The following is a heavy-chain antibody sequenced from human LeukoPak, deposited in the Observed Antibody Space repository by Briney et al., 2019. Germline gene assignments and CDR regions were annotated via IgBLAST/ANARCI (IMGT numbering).Heavy chain of an antibody. V-gene: IGHV1-2*06. D-gene: IGHD3-10*01. CDR2: INPDSGGT. J-gene: IGHJ5*02. CDR3: AREPATMVRGVLLGRFDP. Sequence: ASVRVSCKASGYTFTGYFMHWVRQAPGQGLEWMGRINPDSGGTNYAQKFQGRVTMTRDTSISTAYMDLSRLRSDDTAVYYCAREPATMVRGVLLGRFDPWGQGTLVTVSS. CDR1: GYTFTGYF.